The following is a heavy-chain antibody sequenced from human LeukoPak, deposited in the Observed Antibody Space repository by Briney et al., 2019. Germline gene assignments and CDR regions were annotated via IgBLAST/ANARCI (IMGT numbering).Heavy chain of an antibody. CDR2: ISGTSSLI. D-gene: IGHD3-3*01. J-gene: IGHJ4*02. CDR1: GFTFSTYS. V-gene: IGHV3-48*02. CDR3: VRDQFFSFDY. Sequence: SGGSLRLSCAASGFTFSTYSMNWVRQAPGKGLEWVSYISGTSSLIYYADSVKGRFTISRDNAKNSLYLQMNSLRDEDTAVYYCVRDQFFSFDYWGQGTLVTVSS.